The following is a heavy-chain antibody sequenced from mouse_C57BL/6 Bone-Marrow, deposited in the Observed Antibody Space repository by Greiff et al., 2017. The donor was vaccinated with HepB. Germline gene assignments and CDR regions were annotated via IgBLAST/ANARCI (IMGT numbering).Heavy chain of an antibody. CDR1: GYTFTSYW. V-gene: IGHV1-50*01. CDR3: ARKGRGDYDGYYGGFAY. D-gene: IGHD2-3*01. J-gene: IGHJ3*01. CDR2: IDPSDSYT. Sequence: VQLQQPWAELVKPGASVKLSCKASGYTFTSYWMQWVKQRPGQGLEWIGEIDPSDSYTNYNQKFKGKATLTVDTSSSTAYMQLSSLTSEDSAVYYCARKGRGDYDGYYGGFAYWGQGTLVTVSA.